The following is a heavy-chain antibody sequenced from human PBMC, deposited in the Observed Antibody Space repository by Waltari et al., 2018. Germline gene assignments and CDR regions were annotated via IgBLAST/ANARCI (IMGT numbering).Heavy chain of an antibody. CDR3: ARGDGTGKYGY. J-gene: IGHJ4*02. V-gene: IGHV4-34*02. CDR2: TTDSERT. D-gene: IGHD1-1*01. Sequence: QVQLQQWGAGLLKPSETLSLTCAVYGGSFRGYYWSWIRQPPGKGLEWIGKTTDSERTKYNPSLKSRISISVDTSKNQFSPTVFSVTAADAAVYYCARGDGTGKYGYWGQGTRVTVSS. CDR1: GGSFRGYY.